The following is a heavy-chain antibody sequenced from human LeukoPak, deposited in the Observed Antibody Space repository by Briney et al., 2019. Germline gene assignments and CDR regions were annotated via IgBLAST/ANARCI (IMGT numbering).Heavy chain of an antibody. V-gene: IGHV3-30*02. CDR2: VPYDGGNQ. CDR1: GFTFSTYG. CDR3: AKDNKERGYCSGGSCYSMALDY. D-gene: IGHD2-15*01. J-gene: IGHJ4*02. Sequence: PGESLRLSCAASGFTFSTYGMHWVRQAPGKGLEWVAVVPYDGGNQYYADSVKGRFTISRDNSKNTLYLQMNSLRAEDTAVYYCAKDNKERGYCSGGSCYSMALDYWGQGTLVTVSS.